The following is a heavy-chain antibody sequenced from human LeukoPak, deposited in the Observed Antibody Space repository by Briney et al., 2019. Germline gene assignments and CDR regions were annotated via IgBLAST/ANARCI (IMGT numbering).Heavy chain of an antibody. CDR3: AKSPRIVGAIPNDY. D-gene: IGHD1-26*01. CDR1: GFTFSSYA. CDR2: ISGSGGST. Sequence: GGSLRLSCAASGFTFSSYAMIWVRQAPGKGLEWVSAISGSGGSTYYADSVKGRFTISRGNSKNTLYLQMNSLRAEDTAVYYCAKSPRIVGAIPNDYWGQGTLVTVSS. V-gene: IGHV3-23*01. J-gene: IGHJ4*02.